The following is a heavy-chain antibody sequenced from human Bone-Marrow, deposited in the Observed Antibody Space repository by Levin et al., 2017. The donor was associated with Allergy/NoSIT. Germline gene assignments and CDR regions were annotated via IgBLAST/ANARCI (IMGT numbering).Heavy chain of an antibody. CDR2: IDNNGGSA. Sequence: GGSLRLSCAASGFTFSSYWMHWVRQAPGKGLVWVSRIDNNGGSATYADSVKGRFTVSRDNAKNTLYLQMNSLRAEDTAVYYCASIAVAGTRSFDYWGQGTLVTVSS. J-gene: IGHJ4*02. CDR3: ASIAVAGTRSFDY. D-gene: IGHD6-19*01. CDR1: GFTFSSYW. V-gene: IGHV3-74*01.